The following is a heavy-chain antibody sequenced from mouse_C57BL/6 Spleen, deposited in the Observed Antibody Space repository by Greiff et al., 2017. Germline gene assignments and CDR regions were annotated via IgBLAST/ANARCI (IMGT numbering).Heavy chain of an antibody. Sequence: VQLQQSGPELVKPGASVKIPCKASGYTFTDYNMDWVKQSHGKSLEWIGDINPNNGGTIYNQKFKGKATLTVDKSSSTAYMELRSLTSEDTAVYYCARKSIYYGNYEFAYWGQGTLVTVSA. CDR2: INPNNGGT. V-gene: IGHV1-18*01. D-gene: IGHD2-1*01. CDR1: GYTFTDYN. CDR3: ARKSIYYGNYEFAY. J-gene: IGHJ3*01.